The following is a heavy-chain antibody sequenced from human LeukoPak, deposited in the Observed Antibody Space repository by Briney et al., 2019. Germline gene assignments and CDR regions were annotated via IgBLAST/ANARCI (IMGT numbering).Heavy chain of an antibody. CDR2: IDPHDSDT. J-gene: IGHJ4*02. Sequence: GESLKISCKGSGYNFPSYWIGWVRQMPGKGLEWMGVIDPHDSDTRYSPSFRGLVTISADKSTTTAYLQWTRPEASDPAMYYCVRVLSRSWFDFDYWGQGALVTVSS. D-gene: IGHD3-10*01. CDR1: GYNFPSYW. CDR3: VRVLSRSWFDFDY. V-gene: IGHV5-51*01.